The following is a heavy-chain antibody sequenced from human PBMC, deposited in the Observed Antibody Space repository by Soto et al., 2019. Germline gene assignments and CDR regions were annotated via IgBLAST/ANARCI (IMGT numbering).Heavy chain of an antibody. J-gene: IGHJ4*02. Sequence: SETLSLTCTVSGGSISSRVYYWGWIRQPPGKGLEWIGTIYYSGSTYYNPSLKSRVTISVDTSKNQFSLKLSSVTAADTAVYYCARRGGATIMDYWGQGTLVTVSS. CDR2: IYYSGST. CDR3: ARRGGATIMDY. D-gene: IGHD5-12*01. V-gene: IGHV4-39*01. CDR1: GGSISSRVYY.